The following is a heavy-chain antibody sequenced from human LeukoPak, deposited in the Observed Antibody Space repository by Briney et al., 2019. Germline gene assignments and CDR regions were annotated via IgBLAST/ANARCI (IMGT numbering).Heavy chain of an antibody. CDR1: GGSFSGYY. CDR2: INHSGST. D-gene: IGHD2-21*01. J-gene: IGHJ4*02. V-gene: IGHV4-34*01. Sequence: SETLSLTCAVYGGSFSGYYWSWIRQPPGKGLEWIGEINHSGSTNYNPSLKSRVTISVDTSKNQFSLKLSSVTAADTAVYYCARMGAIGGASANPDYWGQGTLVTVSS. CDR3: ARMGAIGGASANPDY.